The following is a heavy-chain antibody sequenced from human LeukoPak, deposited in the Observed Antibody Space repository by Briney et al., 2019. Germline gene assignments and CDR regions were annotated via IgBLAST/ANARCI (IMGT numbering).Heavy chain of an antibody. CDR1: GGSFSRSSYY. V-gene: IGHV4-39*01. Sequence: SETLSLTCTVSGGSFSRSSYYWGWIRQTPGQGLEWIGSIYYSGSTYYNPSLKSRVTISVDTSKNQFSLKLSSVTAADTAVYYCASGQTYYDFVWESYHYYMDVWGKGTTVTVSS. D-gene: IGHD3-16*02. CDR3: ASGQTYYDFVWESYHYYMDV. J-gene: IGHJ6*03. CDR2: IYYSGST.